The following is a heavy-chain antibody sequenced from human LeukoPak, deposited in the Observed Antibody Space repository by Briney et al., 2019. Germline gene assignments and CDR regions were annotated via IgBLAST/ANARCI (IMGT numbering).Heavy chain of an antibody. CDR3: AKTRAVRRQGFDY. D-gene: IGHD4-17*01. Sequence: GGSLRLSCAASGFTFSSYAMSWVRQAPGKGLEWVSAISGSGGSTYYADSVKGRFTISRDNSKNTLYLQMNSLRAEDTVVYYCAKTRAVRRQGFDYWGQGTLVTVSS. CDR2: ISGSGGST. V-gene: IGHV3-23*01. J-gene: IGHJ4*02. CDR1: GFTFSSYA.